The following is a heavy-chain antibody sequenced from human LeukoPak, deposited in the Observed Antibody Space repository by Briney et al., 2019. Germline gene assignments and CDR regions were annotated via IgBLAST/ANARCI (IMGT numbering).Heavy chain of an antibody. CDR3: TTAGFNPDIVWDDAFDI. Sequence: GGSLRLSCAASGFTFDDYAMHWVRQAPGKGLEWVSGISWNSGSIGYADSVKGRFTISRDNAKNSLYLQMNSLRAEDTALYYCTTAGFNPDIVWDDAFDIWGQGTMVTVSS. V-gene: IGHV3-9*01. CDR1: GFTFDDYA. D-gene: IGHD5-12*01. J-gene: IGHJ3*02. CDR2: ISWNSGSI.